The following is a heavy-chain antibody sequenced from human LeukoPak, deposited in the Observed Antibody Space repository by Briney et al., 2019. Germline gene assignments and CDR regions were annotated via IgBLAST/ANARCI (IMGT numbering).Heavy chain of an antibody. D-gene: IGHD3-22*01. Sequence: SETLSLTCTVSGGSISSYYWSWIRQPPGKGLEWIGYIYYSGSTYYNPSLKSRVTISVDTSKNQFSLKLSSVTAADTAVYYCARGGDDSSGSGAFDIWGQGTMVTVSS. CDR3: ARGGDDSSGSGAFDI. CDR2: IYYSGST. CDR1: GGSISSYY. J-gene: IGHJ3*02. V-gene: IGHV4-59*08.